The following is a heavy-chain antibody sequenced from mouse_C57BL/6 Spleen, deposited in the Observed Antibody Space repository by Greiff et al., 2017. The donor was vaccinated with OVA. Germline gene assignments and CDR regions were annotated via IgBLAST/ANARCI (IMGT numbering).Heavy chain of an antibody. Sequence: QVQLQQSGPGLVQPSQSLSITCTVSGFSLTSYGVHWVRQSPGKGLEWLGGIWSGGSTDYNAAFISRLSISKDNSKSQVFFKMNSLHADDTAIYYCASYGNYGGFAYWGQGTLVTVSA. J-gene: IGHJ3*01. D-gene: IGHD2-1*01. CDR2: IWSGGST. CDR1: GFSLTSYG. V-gene: IGHV2-2*01. CDR3: ASYGNYGGFAY.